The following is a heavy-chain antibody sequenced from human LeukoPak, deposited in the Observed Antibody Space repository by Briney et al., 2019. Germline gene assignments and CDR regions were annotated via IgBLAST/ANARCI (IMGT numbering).Heavy chain of an antibody. V-gene: IGHV5-51*01. CDR1: GYSFTSYW. CDR3: ARPGSGSFSAPDY. J-gene: IGHJ4*02. CDR2: IYPGDSDT. Sequence: GESLKISCKGSGYSFTSYWIGWVRQMSGEGLEWMGIIYPGDSDTRYSPSFQGQVTISADKSISTAYLQWSSLKASDTAMYYCARPGSGSFSAPDYWGQGTLVTVSS. D-gene: IGHD3-10*01.